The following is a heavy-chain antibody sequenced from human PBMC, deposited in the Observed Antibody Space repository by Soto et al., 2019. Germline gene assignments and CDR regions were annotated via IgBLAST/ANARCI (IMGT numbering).Heavy chain of an antibody. CDR1: GYTFTNYY. CDR2: INPSGPST. CDR3: ARDSRMDV. J-gene: IGHJ6*02. V-gene: IGHV1-46*01. Sequence: ASVKVSCKASGYTFTNYYIHWVRQAPGQGLEWMGVINPSGPSTSYAQNFLGRVTMTWDTSTSTVYMELSSLRSDDTAVYYCARDSRMDVWGQGTTVTVSS.